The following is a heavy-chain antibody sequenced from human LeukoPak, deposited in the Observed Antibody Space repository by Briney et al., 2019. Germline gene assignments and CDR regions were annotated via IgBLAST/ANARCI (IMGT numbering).Heavy chain of an antibody. CDR1: DGSISSYY. J-gene: IGHJ4*02. CDR2: VYYSGST. CDR3: ASYYDSRGYAY. D-gene: IGHD3-22*01. V-gene: IGHV4-59*01. Sequence: SETLSLTCTVSDGSISSYYWSWIRQPPGKGLEWIGYVYYSGSTNYNPSLKSRVTISLDTSKNQFSLKLSSVTAADTAVYYCASYYDSRGYAYWGQGTLVTVSS.